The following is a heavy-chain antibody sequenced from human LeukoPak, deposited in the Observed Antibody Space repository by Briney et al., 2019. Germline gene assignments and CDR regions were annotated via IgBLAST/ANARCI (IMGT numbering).Heavy chain of an antibody. V-gene: IGHV1-24*01. Sequence: ASVKVSCKVSGYTLTELSMHWVRQAPGEGLEWMGGFDPEDGETIYAQKFQGRVTMTEDTSTDTAYMELSSLRSEDTAVYYCATNKIVVVPAAILPDVWGQGTTVTVSS. CDR3: ATNKIVVVPAAILPDV. D-gene: IGHD2-2*01. CDR1: GYTLTELS. J-gene: IGHJ6*02. CDR2: FDPEDGET.